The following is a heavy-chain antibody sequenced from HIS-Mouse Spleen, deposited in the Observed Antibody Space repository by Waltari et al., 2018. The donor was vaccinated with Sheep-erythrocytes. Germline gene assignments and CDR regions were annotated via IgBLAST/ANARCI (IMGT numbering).Heavy chain of an antibody. Sequence: QVQLQQWGAGLLKPSETLSLTCAVYGGSFSGYYWSWIGEINHSGSTNYNPSLKSRVRISVDTSKNQFSLKLSSGTAADTAVYYCALSVDLAGAFDIWGKGQWSPSLQ. CDR1: GGSFSGYY. V-gene: IGHV4-34*01. CDR2: INHSGST. CDR3: ALSVDLAGAFDI. D-gene: IGHD6-19*01. J-gene: IGHJ3*02.